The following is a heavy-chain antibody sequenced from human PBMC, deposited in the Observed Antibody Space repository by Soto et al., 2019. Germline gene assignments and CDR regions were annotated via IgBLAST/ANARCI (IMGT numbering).Heavy chain of an antibody. CDR1: GGSISGYF. V-gene: IGHV4-59*01. D-gene: IGHD5-18*01. CDR2: IYYNGST. CDR3: AVRGYSYGFNWFDP. J-gene: IGHJ5*02. Sequence: SETLSLTXTVSGGSISGYFWSWIRQPPGKGLEWIGYIYYNGSTNYNPSLKSRVTISVDTSKNQFSLKLTSVTAADTAVYYCAVRGYSYGFNWFDPWGEGTLVTVSS.